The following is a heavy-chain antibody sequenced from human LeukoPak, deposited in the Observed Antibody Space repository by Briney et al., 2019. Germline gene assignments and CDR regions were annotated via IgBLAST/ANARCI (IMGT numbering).Heavy chain of an antibody. J-gene: IGHJ4*02. CDR3: ARHQRGDYQLRPQDY. V-gene: IGHV4-39*01. Sequence: SETLSLTCTVSGGSISSSSYYWGWIRQPPGKGLEWIGSIYYSGSIYYNPSLKSRVTLSVGTSKNQFSLKLSSVTAADTAVYYCARHQRGDYQLRPQDYWGQGALVTVSS. CDR2: IYYSGSI. D-gene: IGHD4/OR15-4a*01. CDR1: GGSISSSSYY.